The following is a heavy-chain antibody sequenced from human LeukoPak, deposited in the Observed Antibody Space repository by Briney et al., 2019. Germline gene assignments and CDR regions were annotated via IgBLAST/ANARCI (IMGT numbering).Heavy chain of an antibody. CDR3: AKNRHRLPSDY. D-gene: IGHD2-2*01. CDR2: IRVSGGST. CDR1: GFTFSSYA. Sequence: GGSLRLSCAASGFTFSSYAMSWVRQAPGKGLEWVSAIRVSGGSTYYADSVKGRFTISRDNSKNTLYLQMDSLRADDTAVYYCAKNRHRLPSDYWGQGTLVTVSS. V-gene: IGHV3-23*01. J-gene: IGHJ4*02.